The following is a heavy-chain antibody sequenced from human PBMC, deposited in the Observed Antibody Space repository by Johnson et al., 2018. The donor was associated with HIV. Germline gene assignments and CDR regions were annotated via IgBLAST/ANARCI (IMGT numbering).Heavy chain of an antibody. CDR3: ARGYCSSTSCYAFFLPFDI. V-gene: IGHV3-30*03. J-gene: IGHJ3*02. D-gene: IGHD2-2*01. Sequence: QVQLVESGGGVVQPGRSLRLSCAASGFTFSSYGMHWVRQAPGKGLEWVAVISYDGSNKYYADSVKGRFTISRDNSKNTLYLQMGSLRAEDTGLYYCARGYCSSTSCYAFFLPFDIWGQGTMVTVSS. CDR1: GFTFSSYG. CDR2: ISYDGSNK.